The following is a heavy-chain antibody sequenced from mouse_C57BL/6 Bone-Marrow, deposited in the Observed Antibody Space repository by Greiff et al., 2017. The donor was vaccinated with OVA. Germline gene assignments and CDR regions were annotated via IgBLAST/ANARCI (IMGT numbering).Heavy chain of an antibody. CDR1: GYTFTSYW. CDR3: ARENSNLRMDY. J-gene: IGHJ4*01. D-gene: IGHD2-5*01. CDR2: IYPGSGST. Sequence: VKLQQPGAELVKPGASVKMSCKASGYTFTSYWITWVKQRPGQGLEWIGDIYPGSGSTNYNEKFKSKATLTVDTSSSTAYMQLSSLTSEDSAVYYCARENSNLRMDYWGQGTSVTVSS. V-gene: IGHV1-55*01.